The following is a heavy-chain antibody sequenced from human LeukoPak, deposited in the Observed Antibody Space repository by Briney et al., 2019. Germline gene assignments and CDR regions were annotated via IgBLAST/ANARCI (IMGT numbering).Heavy chain of an antibody. D-gene: IGHD2-21*01. V-gene: IGHV3-48*01. CDR1: GFTFSIYS. Sequence: GGSLRLSCAASGFTFSIYSMNWVRQAPGKGLEWVSYITSTSDTIYYTDSVKGRFTISRDNAKNSLYLQMNSLRAEDTAVYYCARVAPGHDIGRGYFDYWGQGTLVTTSS. CDR2: ITSTSDTI. CDR3: ARVAPGHDIGRGYFDY. J-gene: IGHJ4*02.